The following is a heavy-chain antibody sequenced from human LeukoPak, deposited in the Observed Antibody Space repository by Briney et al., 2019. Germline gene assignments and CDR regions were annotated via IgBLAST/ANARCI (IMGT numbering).Heavy chain of an antibody. CDR2: ISYDGSNK. D-gene: IGHD5-24*01. J-gene: IGHJ4*02. V-gene: IGHV3-30*03. CDR1: GFTFSSYG. CDR3: ASPSGGSNTFDY. Sequence: GGSLRLSCAASGFTFSSYGMHWVRQAPGRGLEWVAVISYDGSNKYYADSVKGRFTISRDNSKNTLYLQMNSLRAEDTAVYYCASPSGGSNTFDYWGQGTLVTVSS.